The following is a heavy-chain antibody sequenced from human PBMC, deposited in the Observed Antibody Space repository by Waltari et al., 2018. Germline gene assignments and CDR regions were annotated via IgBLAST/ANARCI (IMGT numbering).Heavy chain of an antibody. J-gene: IGHJ4*02. V-gene: IGHV3-48*01. D-gene: IGHD2-15*01. Sequence: EVQLVESGGGLVQPGGSLRVSCVASGFTFCSYNMNWLRQAPGKGLEWVSYISSRSGTIFYADSMKGRFTISRDNAKNSLYLQMNSLRAEDTAVYYCARHEYGGNGFDYWGQGTLVTVSS. CDR3: ARHEYGGNGFDY. CDR1: GFTFCSYN. CDR2: ISSRSGTI.